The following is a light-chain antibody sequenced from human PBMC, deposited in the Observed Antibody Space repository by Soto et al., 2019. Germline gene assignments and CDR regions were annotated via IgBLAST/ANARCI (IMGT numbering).Light chain of an antibody. CDR3: PQHVSSPHT. CDR2: GAS. J-gene: IGKJ2*01. Sequence: EIVLTQSPGTLSLSPGERATLSCRASQSVSSSYLAWYQQKPGQAPRLLIYGASSRATGIPDRFSGSGSGTDFTLTTRSLELEDFASYYRPQHVSSPHTFGQGTELDIK. CDR1: QSVSSSY. V-gene: IGKV3-20*01.